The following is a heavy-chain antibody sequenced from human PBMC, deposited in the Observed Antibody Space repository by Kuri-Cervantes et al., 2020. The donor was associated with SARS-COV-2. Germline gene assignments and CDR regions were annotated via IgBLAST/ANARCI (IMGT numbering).Heavy chain of an antibody. Sequence: KVSCKGSGYSFTSYWIGWVRQMPGKGLEWMGIIYPGDSDTRYSPSFQGQVTISADKSISTAYLQWSSLKASDTAMYYCARCRGGYYDSSGFYDGDAFDIWGQGTMVTVSS. CDR3: ARCRGGYYDSSGFYDGDAFDI. J-gene: IGHJ3*02. V-gene: IGHV5-51*01. CDR2: IYPGDSDT. D-gene: IGHD3-22*01. CDR1: GYSFTSYW.